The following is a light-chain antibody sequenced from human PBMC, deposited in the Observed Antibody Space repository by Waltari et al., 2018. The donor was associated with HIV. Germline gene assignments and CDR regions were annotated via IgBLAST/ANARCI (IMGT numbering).Light chain of an antibody. J-gene: IGLJ3*02. V-gene: IGLV4-69*01. Sequence: SASASLGASVKLTCTLSSGHSNYAIAWHQLQPGKGPRYLMKLNSDGSHTKGDGIPDRFSGSSSGAERYLTISSLQSEDEADYYCQTWGTGIRVFGGGTKLTVL. CDR1: SGHSNYA. CDR2: LNSDGSH. CDR3: QTWGTGIRV.